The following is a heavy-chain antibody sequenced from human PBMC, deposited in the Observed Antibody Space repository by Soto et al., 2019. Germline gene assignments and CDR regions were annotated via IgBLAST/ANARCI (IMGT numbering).Heavy chain of an antibody. V-gene: IGHV4-30-4*01. CDR3: AREGRGTIFGVYYYGMDV. Sequence: PSETLSLTCTVSGGSISSGDYYWSWIRQPPGKGLEWIGYIYYSGSTYYNPSLKSRVTISVDTSKNQFSLKLSSVTAADTAVYYCAREGRGTIFGVYYYGMDVWGQGTTVTVSS. CDR2: IYYSGST. J-gene: IGHJ6*02. CDR1: GGSISSGDYY. D-gene: IGHD3-3*01.